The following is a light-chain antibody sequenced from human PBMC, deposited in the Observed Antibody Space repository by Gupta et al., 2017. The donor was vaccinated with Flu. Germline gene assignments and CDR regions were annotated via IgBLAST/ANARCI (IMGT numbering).Light chain of an antibody. V-gene: IGLV2-14*01. CDR2: EVS. CDR3: SSYTSSITYV. Sequence: QSALPQPASVSGSPGQSVTISCTGTSSDVGGYNYVSWYQQHPGKAPKLIIYEVSNRPSGISSRFSGSKSDNTASLTISGLQTEDEADYYCSSYTSSITYVFGTGTTFTVL. J-gene: IGLJ1*01. CDR1: SSDVGGYNY.